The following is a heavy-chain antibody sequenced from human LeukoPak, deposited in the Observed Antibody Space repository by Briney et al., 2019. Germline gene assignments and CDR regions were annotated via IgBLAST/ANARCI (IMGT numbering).Heavy chain of an antibody. J-gene: IGHJ4*02. CDR3: ARDWAAAAEFNY. CDR2: IYYSGST. CDR1: GGSISSSNYY. V-gene: IGHV4-39*02. D-gene: IGHD6-13*01. Sequence: SSETLSLTCTVSGGSISSSNYYWGWIRQPPGKGLEWIGSIYYSGSTYYNPSLKSRVTISVDTSKNQFSLKLSSVTAADTAVYYCARDWAAAAEFNYWGQGTLVTVSS.